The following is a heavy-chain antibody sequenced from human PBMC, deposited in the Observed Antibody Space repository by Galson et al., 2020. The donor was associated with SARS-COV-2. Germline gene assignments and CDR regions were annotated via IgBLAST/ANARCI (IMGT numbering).Heavy chain of an antibody. J-gene: IGHJ4*02. CDR2: VYYSGST. V-gene: IGHV4-30-4*01. CDR1: GASISSGVDY. D-gene: IGHD6-13*01. CDR3: AKVARYSSPHYFDY. Sequence: TLSLTCTVSGASISSGVDYWSWLRQPPGKGLEWIGYVYYSGSTNDNPSLSGRLTISVDTSKNQFSLKVNSVTAADTAVYYCAKVARYSSPHYFDYWGQGILVTVSS.